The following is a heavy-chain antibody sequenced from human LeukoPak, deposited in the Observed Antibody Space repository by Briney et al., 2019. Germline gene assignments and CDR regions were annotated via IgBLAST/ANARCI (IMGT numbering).Heavy chain of an antibody. Sequence: GGSLRLSCAASGFTFSRYWMHWVRQAPGKGPVWVSRIRSDGSSTDYADSVKGRFAISRDNAKNTLYLQMNSLRAEDTAVYYCARDPGYSYGSFYFDYWGQGTLVTVSS. CDR1: GFTFSRYW. V-gene: IGHV3-74*01. CDR3: ARDPGYSYGSFYFDY. J-gene: IGHJ4*02. D-gene: IGHD5-18*01. CDR2: IRSDGSST.